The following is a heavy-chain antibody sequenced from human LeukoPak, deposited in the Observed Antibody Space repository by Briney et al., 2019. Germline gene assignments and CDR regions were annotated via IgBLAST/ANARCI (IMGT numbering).Heavy chain of an antibody. Sequence: PGGSLRLSCAASGLSFYNYAMTWVRQVPGKGLEWVSGINGGGGTTHYADSVKGRFTVSRDNSKNTLYLQMNSLRAEDTAVYYCAKDPLGSSEYWGQGTLVTVSS. CDR3: AKDPLGSSEY. CDR2: INGGGGTT. CDR1: GLSFYNYA. J-gene: IGHJ4*02. V-gene: IGHV3-23*01. D-gene: IGHD3-10*01.